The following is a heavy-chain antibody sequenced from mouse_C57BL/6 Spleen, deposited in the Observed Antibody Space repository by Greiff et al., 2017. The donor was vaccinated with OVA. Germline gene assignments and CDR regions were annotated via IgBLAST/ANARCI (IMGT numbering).Heavy chain of an antibody. CDR2: IDPSDSET. V-gene: IGHV1-52*01. J-gene: IGHJ2*01. D-gene: IGHD2-3*01. CDR3: ARGDGYDY. Sequence: QVQLQQPRAELVRPGSSVKLSCKASGYTFTSYWMHWVKQRPIQGLEWIGNIDPSDSETHYNQKFKDKATLTVDKSSSTAYMQLSSLTSEDSAVFYCARGDGYDYWGQGTTLTVSS. CDR1: GYTFTSYW.